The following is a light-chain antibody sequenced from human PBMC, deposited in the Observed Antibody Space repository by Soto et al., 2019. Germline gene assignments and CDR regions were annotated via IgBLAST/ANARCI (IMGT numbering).Light chain of an antibody. CDR3: KKYGSSPQN. J-gene: IGKJ2*01. CDR1: QSVSSSY. Sequence: EIVLTQSPVTLSLSPGERATLSCRASQSVSSSYLAWYQQNPGQAPRPLLYGASSRATGIPDRVIGSGSGTDFTLTISRMETEQFAVYECKKYGSSPQNFGQGTKLAIK. CDR2: GAS. V-gene: IGKV3-20*01.